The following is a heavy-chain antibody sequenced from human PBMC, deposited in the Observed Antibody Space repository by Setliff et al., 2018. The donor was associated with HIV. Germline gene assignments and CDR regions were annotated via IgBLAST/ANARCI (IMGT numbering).Heavy chain of an antibody. CDR1: GVSISGHF. J-gene: IGHJ3*02. V-gene: IGHV4-4*09. CDR3: ASRGVLTPSDAFDI. CDR2: IYTSGTT. D-gene: IGHD2-21*02. Sequence: PSETLSLTCFVSGVSISGHFWGWIRQPPGKGLEWIGYIYTSGTTEYNPSLDSRVTISVDTSRDQFSLNLRSVTAADTAVYSCASRGVLTPSDAFDIWGRGTMVTVSS.